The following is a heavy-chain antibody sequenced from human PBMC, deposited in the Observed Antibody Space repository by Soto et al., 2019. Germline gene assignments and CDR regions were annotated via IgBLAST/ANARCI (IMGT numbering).Heavy chain of an antibody. Sequence: SDTLSLTCSYCCPPIRSHNWGWIRLPPGKGLEWIGDIPDSGDTSYNPSLNSRVTMSLDTSKKEFSLKLTSVTAADTAGYYCGRQGFGGLHGLVDGWGQGTKVTVS. CDR1: CPPIRSHN. CDR3: GRQGFGGLHGLVDG. V-gene: IGHV4-59*08. D-gene: IGHD3-10*01. CDR2: IPDSGDT. J-gene: IGHJ6*02.